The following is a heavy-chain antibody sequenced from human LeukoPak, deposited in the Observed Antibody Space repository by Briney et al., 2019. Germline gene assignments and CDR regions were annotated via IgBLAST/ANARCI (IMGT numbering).Heavy chain of an antibody. CDR1: GGSISSGGYS. CDR2: IYHSGST. Sequence: NPSQTLSLTSAVSGGSISSGGYSWSWIRQPPGKGLEWIGYIYHSGSTYYNPSLKSRVTISVDRSKNQFSLKLSSVTAADTAVYYCARPGVGSGRYGAFDIWGQGTMVTVSS. J-gene: IGHJ3*02. CDR3: ARPGVGSGRYGAFDI. D-gene: IGHD5-18*01. V-gene: IGHV4-30-2*01.